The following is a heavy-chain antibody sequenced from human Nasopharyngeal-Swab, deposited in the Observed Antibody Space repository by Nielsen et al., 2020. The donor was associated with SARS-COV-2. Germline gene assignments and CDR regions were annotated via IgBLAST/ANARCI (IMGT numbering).Heavy chain of an antibody. J-gene: IGHJ2*01. CDR1: GFTFSTYD. Sequence: GATLKISCTASGFTFSTYDMSWVRQAPGKGLEWVSGIGGSGGSTYYAESVKGQFTISRDNAKHTLYLQMNSLRAEDTAVYYWAKERGCRGFSCYVHWYFDLWGRGTLVTVSS. CDR3: AKERGCRGFSCYVHWYFDL. CDR2: IGGSGGST. V-gene: IGHV3-23*01. D-gene: IGHD2-15*01.